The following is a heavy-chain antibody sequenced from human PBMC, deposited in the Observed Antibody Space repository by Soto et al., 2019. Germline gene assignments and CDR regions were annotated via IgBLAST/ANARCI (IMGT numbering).Heavy chain of an antibody. CDR2: MNPGSGDT. J-gene: IGHJ5*02. D-gene: IGHD5-18*01. Sequence: ASVKVSCKASGYTFTNNDVTWVRQATGQGLEWMGWMNPGSGDTGYAQKFQGRVTMTRNISIATAYMELSSLRSEDTAIYYCARMASFGSLNWFDPWGQGPLITFST. CDR3: ARMASFGSLNWFDP. V-gene: IGHV1-8*01. CDR1: GYTFTNND.